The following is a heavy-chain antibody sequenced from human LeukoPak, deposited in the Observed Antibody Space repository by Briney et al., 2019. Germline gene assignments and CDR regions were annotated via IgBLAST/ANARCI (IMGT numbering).Heavy chain of an antibody. Sequence: GGSLRLSCAASGFTFSSYEMNWVRQAPGKGLEWVSYISSSGSTIYYADSVKGRFTISRDNAKNSLYLQMNSLRAEDTAVYYCARELTRAVAGIGYWGQGTLVTVSS. J-gene: IGHJ4*02. CDR1: GFTFSSYE. CDR2: ISSSGSTI. CDR3: ARELTRAVAGIGY. V-gene: IGHV3-48*03. D-gene: IGHD6-19*01.